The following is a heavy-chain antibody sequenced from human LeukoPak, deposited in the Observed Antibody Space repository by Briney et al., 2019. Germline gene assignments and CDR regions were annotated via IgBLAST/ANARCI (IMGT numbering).Heavy chain of an antibody. D-gene: IGHD2-8*02. CDR1: GGTFSSYA. CDR3: ARLPGGGEVFDY. Sequence: GASVKVSCKASGGTFSSYAISWVRQAPGQGLEWLGGIIPIFGTANYAQKFQGRVTITADESTSTAYMELSSLRSEDTAVYYCARLPGGGEVFDYWGQGTLVTVSS. V-gene: IGHV1-69*01. J-gene: IGHJ4*02. CDR2: IIPIFGTA.